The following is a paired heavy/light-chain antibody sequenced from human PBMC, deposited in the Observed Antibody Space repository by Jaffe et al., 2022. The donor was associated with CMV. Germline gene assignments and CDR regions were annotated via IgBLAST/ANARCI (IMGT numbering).Heavy chain of an antibody. V-gene: IGHV3-23*01. CDR1: GFTFSSYA. CDR2: ISGSGGST. Sequence: EVQLLESGGGLVQPGGSLRLSCAASGFTFSSYAMSWVRQAPGKGLEWVSAISGSGGSTYYADSVKGRFTISRDNSKNTLYLQMNSLRAEDTAVYYCAKDMWIQLWSSTKHDDITRVDPWGQGTLVTVSS. CDR3: AKDMWIQLWSSTKHDDITRVDP. D-gene: IGHD5-18*01. J-gene: IGHJ5*02.
Light chain of an antibody. Sequence: DIQMTQSPSTLSASVGDRVTITCRASQSISSWLAWYQQKPGKAPKLLIYKASSLESGVPSRFSGSGSGTEFTLTISSLQPDDFATYYCQQYNSYSRAFGQGTKVEIK. V-gene: IGKV1-5*03. CDR2: KAS. CDR3: QQYNSYSRA. J-gene: IGKJ1*01. CDR1: QSISSW.